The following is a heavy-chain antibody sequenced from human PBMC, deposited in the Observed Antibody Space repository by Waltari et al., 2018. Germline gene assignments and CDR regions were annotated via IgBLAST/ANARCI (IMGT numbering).Heavy chain of an antibody. CDR2: IYPGDSDI. Sequence: EVQLVQSGAEVKKPGESLKISCKVSGLTFTKNWIAWVRQIPGKGLEWVGMIYPGDSDIRYSPSLQGQVTISVDESINTAFLQWTSLKASDTAIYFCARQTAAVDPFDYWGQGTLVTVSS. CDR3: ARQTAAVDPFDY. D-gene: IGHD2-15*01. V-gene: IGHV5-51*01. J-gene: IGHJ4*02. CDR1: GLTFTKNW.